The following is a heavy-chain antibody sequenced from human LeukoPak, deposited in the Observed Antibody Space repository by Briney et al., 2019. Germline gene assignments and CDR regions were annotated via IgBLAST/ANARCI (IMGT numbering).Heavy chain of an antibody. Sequence: ASVKVSCKASGYTFTSYGISWVRQAPGQGLEWMGWISAYNGNTNYAQKLQGRVTMTTDTSTSTAYMELRSLRSEDTAVYYCAREGNGDYYYGMDVWGQGTTVTVSS. CDR1: GYTFTSYG. V-gene: IGHV1-18*01. CDR3: AREGNGDYYYGMDV. CDR2: ISAYNGNT. J-gene: IGHJ6*02. D-gene: IGHD1-1*01.